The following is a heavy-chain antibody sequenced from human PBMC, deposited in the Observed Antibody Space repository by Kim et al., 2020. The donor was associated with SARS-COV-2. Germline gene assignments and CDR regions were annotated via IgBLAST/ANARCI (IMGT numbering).Heavy chain of an antibody. CDR3: ARHNRGSTIWYDA. CDR2: ICYTGYT. V-gene: IGHV4-39*01. J-gene: IGHJ5*02. D-gene: IGHD2-15*01. CDR1: GDSVTSSSSY. Sequence: SETLSLTCSVSGDSVTSSSSYWSWVRQPPGKGLEYIGSICYTGYTYFSPSLKSRFTTSIDTSNNHFSLKLTSVTAADTALYYCARHNRGSTIWYDAWGQG.